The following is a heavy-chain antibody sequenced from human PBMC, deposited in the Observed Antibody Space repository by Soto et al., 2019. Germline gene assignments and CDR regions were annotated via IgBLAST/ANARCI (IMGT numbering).Heavy chain of an antibody. CDR1: GFTFSSYW. V-gene: IGHV3-7*04. J-gene: IGHJ5*02. CDR3: ARDRSSSCHPRCWFDP. D-gene: IGHD6-13*01. CDR2: IKQDGSEK. Sequence: PGGSLRLSCAASGFTFSSYWMSWVRQAPGKGLEWVANIKQDGSEKYYVDSVKGRFTISRDNAKNSLYLQMNSLRAEDTAVYYCARDRSSSCHPRCWFDPWGQGTLVTVSS.